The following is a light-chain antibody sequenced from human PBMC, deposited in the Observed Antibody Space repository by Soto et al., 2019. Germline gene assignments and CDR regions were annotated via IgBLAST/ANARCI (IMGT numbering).Light chain of an antibody. CDR2: EVS. CDR1: SSDLGAYTY. V-gene: IGLV2-11*01. Sequence: QSALTQPRSVSGSPGQSVTIPCTGTSSDLGAYTYVSWYQQHPGKAPKLMIYEVSNRPSGVPDRFSGSKSGNTASLTISGLQAEDEADYYCCSYAGRYTWVFGGGTQLTVL. CDR3: CSYAGRYTWV. J-gene: IGLJ3*02.